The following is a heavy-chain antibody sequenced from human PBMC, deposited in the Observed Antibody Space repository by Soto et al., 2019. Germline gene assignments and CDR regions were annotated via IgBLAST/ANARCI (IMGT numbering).Heavy chain of an antibody. J-gene: IGHJ4*02. CDR3: ARDYYKYYDSSGYYRSPAY. Sequence: PGGSLRLSCAASGFTLWNYAMSWVRQAPGKGLEWVSAIGGRGSSTYYMDSVKGRFTISRDNSRNTLFLQMNSLRAEDTAVYYCARDYYKYYDSSGYYRSPAYWGQGTLVTVSS. CDR1: GFTLWNYA. CDR2: IGGRGSST. V-gene: IGHV3-23*01. D-gene: IGHD3-22*01.